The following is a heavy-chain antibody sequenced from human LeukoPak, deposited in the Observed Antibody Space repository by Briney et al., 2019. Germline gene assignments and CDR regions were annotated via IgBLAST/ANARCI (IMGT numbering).Heavy chain of an antibody. J-gene: IGHJ4*02. V-gene: IGHV1-2*02. CDR3: ARGSDYGSGSVLIDY. CDR2: INPNSGGT. D-gene: IGHD3-10*01. Sequence: ASVKVSCKASGYTFTGYYMHWVRQAPGQGLEWMGWINPNSGGTNYAQKFQGRVTMTRDTSISTAYMELSRLRSDDMAVYYCARGSDYGSGSVLIDYWGQGTLVTVSS. CDR1: GYTFTGYY.